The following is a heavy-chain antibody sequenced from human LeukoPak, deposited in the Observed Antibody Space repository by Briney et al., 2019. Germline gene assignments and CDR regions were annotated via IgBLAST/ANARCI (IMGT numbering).Heavy chain of an antibody. Sequence: SVKVSCKASGGTFSSYAISWVRQAPGQGLEWMGGIIPIFGAANYAQKFQGRVTITADESTSTAYMELSSLRSEDTAVYYCARKGMTGYYYYYGMDVWGQGTTVTVSS. D-gene: IGHD1-20*01. CDR1: GGTFSSYA. J-gene: IGHJ6*02. V-gene: IGHV1-69*13. CDR2: IIPIFGAA. CDR3: ARKGMTGYYYYYGMDV.